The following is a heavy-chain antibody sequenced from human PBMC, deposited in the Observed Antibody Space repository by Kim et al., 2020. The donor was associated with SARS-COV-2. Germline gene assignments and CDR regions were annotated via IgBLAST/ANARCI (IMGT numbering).Heavy chain of an antibody. CDR3: ARPTSCSSTSCYPVGWFDP. CDR2: IYYSGST. V-gene: IGHV4-39*01. D-gene: IGHD2-2*01. J-gene: IGHJ5*02. CDR1: GGSISSSSYY. Sequence: SQTLSLTCTVSGGSISSSSYYWGWIRQPPGKGLEWIGSIYYSGSTYYNPSLKSRVTISVDTSKNQFSLKLSSVTAADTAVYYCARPTSCSSTSCYPVGWFDPWGQGTLVTVSS.